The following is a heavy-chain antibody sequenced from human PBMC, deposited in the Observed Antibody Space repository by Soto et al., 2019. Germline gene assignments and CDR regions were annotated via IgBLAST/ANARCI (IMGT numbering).Heavy chain of an antibody. CDR3: ARGGYDFSGVNFDDGFDF. Sequence: PSGPLSLTCSFSSGSLSSHFWAWIRQSPGKGLEWLGYIFYTGITNYNPSLQSRVTISVDTSKDQFSLRPNSVTAADTAVYYCARGGYDFSGVNFDDGFDFWGQGIPVT. D-gene: IGHD3-22*01. J-gene: IGHJ3*01. V-gene: IGHV4-59*11. CDR2: IFYTGIT. CDR1: SGSLSSHF.